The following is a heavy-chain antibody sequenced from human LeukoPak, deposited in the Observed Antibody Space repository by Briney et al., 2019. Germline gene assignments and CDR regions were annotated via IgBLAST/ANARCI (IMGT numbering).Heavy chain of an antibody. CDR2: ISAYNGNT. J-gene: IGHJ4*02. CDR3: AGPDTFGGVIVLRY. Sequence: GASVKVSCKASGYTFTSYGISWVRQAPGQGLEWMGWISAYNGNTNYAQKLQGRVTMTTDTSTSTAYMELRSLRSDDTAVYYCAGPDTFGGVIVLRYWGQGTLVTVSS. CDR1: GYTFTSYG. V-gene: IGHV1-18*01. D-gene: IGHD3-16*02.